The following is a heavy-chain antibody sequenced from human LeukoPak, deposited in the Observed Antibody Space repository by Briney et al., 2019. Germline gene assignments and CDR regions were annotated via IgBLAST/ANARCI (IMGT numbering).Heavy chain of an antibody. CDR2: IRSKAYGGTT. D-gene: IGHD2-21*01. Sequence: GGSLRLSCTASGFTFGDYAMSWVRQAPGKGLEWVGFIRSKAYGGTTEYAASVKGRFTISRDDSKSIAYLQMNSLKTEDTAVYYCTRAGIGAFDIWGQGTMVTVSS. CDR3: TRAGIGAFDI. J-gene: IGHJ3*02. V-gene: IGHV3-49*04. CDR1: GFTFGDYA.